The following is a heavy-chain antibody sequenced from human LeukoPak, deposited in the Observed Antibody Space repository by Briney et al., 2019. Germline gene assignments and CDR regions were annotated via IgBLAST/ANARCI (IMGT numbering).Heavy chain of an antibody. CDR2: ISSSSSYL. CDR1: GFTFSSYS. Sequence: GGSLRLSCAASGFTFSSYSMNWVRQAPGKGLEWVSSISSSSSYLYYADSVRGRFTISRGDDTISLYLQMSSLRAEDTAVYYCARDCSGGCCYSLVSFDYWGQGTLVTVSS. V-gene: IGHV3-21*01. D-gene: IGHD2-15*01. J-gene: IGHJ4*02. CDR3: ARDCSGGCCYSLVSFDY.